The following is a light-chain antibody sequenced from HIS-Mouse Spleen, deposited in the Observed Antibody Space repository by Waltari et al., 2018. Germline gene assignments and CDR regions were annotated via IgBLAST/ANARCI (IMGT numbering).Light chain of an antibody. Sequence: QSALTQPPSAPESPGQSVPISCTGTSTHVGVYNYVPSYQQHPGKAPKLMIYEVSKPPSGVPDRFSGSKSGNTASLTVSGLQAEDEADYYCSSYAGSNNWVFGGGTKLTVL. CDR1: STHVGVYNY. J-gene: IGLJ2*01. V-gene: IGLV2-8*01. CDR3: SSYAGSNNWV. CDR2: EVS.